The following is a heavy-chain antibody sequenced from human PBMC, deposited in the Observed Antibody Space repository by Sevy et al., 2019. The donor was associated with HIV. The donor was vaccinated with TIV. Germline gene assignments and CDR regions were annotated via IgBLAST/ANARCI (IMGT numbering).Heavy chain of an antibody. Sequence: GGSLRLSCAASGFTFSSYSMNWVRQAPGKGLEWVSSISSSSSYIYYADSVKGRFTISRDNAKNSLYLQMNSLRAEDTAAYYYACDKGIVSGPGSSSGMDVWGQGTMVTVSS. CDR3: ACDKGIVSGPGSSSGMDV. V-gene: IGHV3-21*01. CDR2: ISSSSSYI. CDR1: GFTFSSYS. D-gene: IGHD6-6*01. J-gene: IGHJ6*02.